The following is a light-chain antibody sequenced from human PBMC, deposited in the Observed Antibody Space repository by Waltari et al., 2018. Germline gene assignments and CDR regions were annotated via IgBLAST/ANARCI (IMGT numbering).Light chain of an antibody. V-gene: IGLV2-14*04. J-gene: IGLJ3*02. CDR3: SSYTSSSTWV. Sequence: WYQQDQGKAPKLMIDDVSKRPSGVSNRFSGSKSGNTASLTMSGLQAEDEADYYCSSYTSSSTWVFGGGTKLTVL. CDR2: DVS.